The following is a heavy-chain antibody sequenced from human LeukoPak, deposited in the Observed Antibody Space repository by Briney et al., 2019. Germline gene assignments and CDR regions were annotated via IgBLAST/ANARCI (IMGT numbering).Heavy chain of an antibody. J-gene: IGHJ4*02. V-gene: IGHV3-11*04. CDR3: ARRSGTTFFDH. D-gene: IGHD1-14*01. CDR2: ITNIDNPI. CDR1: GFPFSDHY. Sequence: GGSLRLSCAASGFPFSDHYMSWIRQAPGKGLEWVSYITNIDNPIHYADSVRGRFTISRDNTKNSLYLQMNSLRAEDTAVYYCARRSGTTFFDHWGQGAVVTVSS.